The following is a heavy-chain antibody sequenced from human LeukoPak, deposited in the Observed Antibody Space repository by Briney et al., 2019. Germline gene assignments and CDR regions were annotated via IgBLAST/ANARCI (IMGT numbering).Heavy chain of an antibody. D-gene: IGHD6-19*01. CDR2: INTDGTVT. CDR3: ATKQWLAPPPDS. CDR1: GSTLRKYW. Sequence: GGSLRLSCAAYGSTLRKYWMVWVRQAPGKGLESVSRINTDGTVTTYADSVKGRFTVSRDNADNTMFLQMNSVRDEDTAVYYCATKQWLAPPPDSWGQGTPVTVSS. J-gene: IGHJ4*02. V-gene: IGHV3-74*01.